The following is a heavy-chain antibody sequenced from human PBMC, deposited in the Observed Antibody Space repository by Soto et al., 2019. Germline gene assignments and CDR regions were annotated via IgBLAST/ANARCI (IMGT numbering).Heavy chain of an antibody. CDR1: GYTFTSYY. Sequence: QVQLVQSGAEVKKPGASVKVSCKASGYTFTSYYMHWVRQAPGQGLEWMGIINPSGGSTSYAQKSQGRGTMTRDTSTSTVYMELSSLRSEDTAVYYCARGQTYYDILTGYYVYYFDYWGQGTLVTVSS. V-gene: IGHV1-46*03. CDR2: INPSGGST. J-gene: IGHJ4*02. CDR3: ARGQTYYDILTGYYVYYFDY. D-gene: IGHD3-9*01.